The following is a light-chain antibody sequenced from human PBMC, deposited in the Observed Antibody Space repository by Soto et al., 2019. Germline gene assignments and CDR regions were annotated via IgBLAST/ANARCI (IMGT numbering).Light chain of an antibody. J-gene: IGLJ2*01. CDR1: SSDVGSYNF. CDR2: DVT. V-gene: IGLV2-8*01. Sequence: QSVLTQPPSASGSPGQSVTISCTGASSDVGSYNFVSWYQQHPGKAPKLLIYDVTQRPSGVPDRFSGSKSGNTASLTVSGLLAEDEADYYCTSYAVSTIPVVFGGGTKLTVL. CDR3: TSYAVSTIPVV.